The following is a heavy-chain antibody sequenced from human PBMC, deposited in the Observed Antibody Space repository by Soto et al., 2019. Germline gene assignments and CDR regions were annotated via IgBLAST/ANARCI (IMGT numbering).Heavy chain of an antibody. CDR3: ARGVGSGSYYNQYNWFDP. D-gene: IGHD3-10*01. CDR1: GYTFTNYG. V-gene: IGHV1-18*01. J-gene: IGHJ5*02. Sequence: QVQLVQSGGEVKKPGASVKVSCKASGYTFTNYGISWVRQAPGQGLEWMGWINVYNGNTKYAQKVQGRGTMTTDTSTSTAYMELRSLRSDDTAVYYSARGVGSGSYYNQYNWFDPWGQGTLVTVSS. CDR2: INVYNGNT.